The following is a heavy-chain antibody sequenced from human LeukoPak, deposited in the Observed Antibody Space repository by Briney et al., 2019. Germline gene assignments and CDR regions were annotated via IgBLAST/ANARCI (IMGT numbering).Heavy chain of an antibody. CDR1: GFTFSSYS. CDR2: ISSSSSYI. CDR3: ARDPEASITGSSFDY. D-gene: IGHD1-14*01. Sequence: GGSLRLSCAASGFTFSSYSMNWVRQAPGKGLEWVSSISSSSSYIYYADSVKGRFTISRDNAKNSLYLQMNSLRAEDTAVYYCARDPEASITGSSFDYWGQGTLVTVSS. J-gene: IGHJ4*02. V-gene: IGHV3-21*01.